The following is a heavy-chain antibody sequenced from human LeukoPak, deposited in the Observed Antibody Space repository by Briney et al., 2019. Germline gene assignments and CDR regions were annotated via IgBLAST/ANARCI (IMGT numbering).Heavy chain of an antibody. J-gene: IGHJ4*02. V-gene: IGHV5-51*01. CDR2: IYPGDSDT. CDR1: GYSFTSYW. CDR3: ARLGDYGDYVEWEPFDY. D-gene: IGHD4-17*01. Sequence: GESLKISCKGPGYSFTSYWIGWVRQMPGKGLEWMGIIYPGDSDTRYSPSFQGQVTISADKSISTAYLQWSSLKASDTAMYYCARLGDYGDYVEWEPFDYWGQGTLVTVSS.